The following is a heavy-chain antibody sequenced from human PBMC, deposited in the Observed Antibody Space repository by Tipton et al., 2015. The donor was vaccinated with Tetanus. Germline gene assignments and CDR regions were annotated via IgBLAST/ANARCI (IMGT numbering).Heavy chain of an antibody. Sequence: TLSLTCTVSGGSIRSDNYYWNWIRQPPGKGLEWLAYISNSGRSNSKYPLKSRITVSQDTSKNHFSLMLTSVTAADTAVYYCARANYEFPKKGPFDSWGQGALVIVSS. D-gene: IGHD3-3*01. CDR1: GGSIRSDNYY. CDR2: ISNSGRS. CDR3: ARANYEFPKKGPFDS. J-gene: IGHJ4*02. V-gene: IGHV4-61*01.